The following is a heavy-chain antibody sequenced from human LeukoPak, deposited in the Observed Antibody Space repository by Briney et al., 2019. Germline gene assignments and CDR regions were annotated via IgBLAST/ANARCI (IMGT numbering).Heavy chain of an antibody. CDR3: ARGGAATANYYFDY. CDR2: IIPIFGTA. V-gene: IGHV1-69*13. Sequence: ASVKVSCKASGGTFSSYAISWVRQAPGQGLEWMGGIIPIFGTANYAQKFQGRVTITADESTSTAYMELSSLRSEDTAVYYCARGGAATANYYFDYWGQGTLVTVSS. J-gene: IGHJ4*02. CDR1: GGTFSSYA. D-gene: IGHD4/OR15-4a*01.